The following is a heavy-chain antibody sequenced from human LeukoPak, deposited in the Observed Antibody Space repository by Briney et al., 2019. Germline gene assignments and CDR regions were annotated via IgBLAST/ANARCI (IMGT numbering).Heavy chain of an antibody. V-gene: IGHV5-51*01. CDR1: GYSFTSYW. D-gene: IGHD6-6*01. Sequence: GESLKISCKGSGYSFTSYWIGWVRQMPGKGLEWMGIIYPGDSDTRYSPSFQGQVTISAGKSISTAYLQWSSLKASDTAMYYCARRVAARPGLYYFDYWGQGTLVTVSS. CDR3: ARRVAARPGLYYFDY. J-gene: IGHJ4*02. CDR2: IYPGDSDT.